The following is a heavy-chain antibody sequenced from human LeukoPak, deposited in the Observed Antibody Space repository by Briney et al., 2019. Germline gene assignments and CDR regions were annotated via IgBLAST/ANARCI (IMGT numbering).Heavy chain of an antibody. CDR3: AKKGDDYVWGSYRLLDAFDI. CDR2: ISYDGSNK. J-gene: IGHJ3*02. Sequence: GGSLRLSCAASGFTFSSYGMHWVRQAPGKGLEWVSVISYDGSNKYYADSVKGRFTISRDNSKTTLYLQMNSLRAEGTAVYYCAKKGDDYVWGSYRLLDAFDIWGQGTMVTVSS. CDR1: GFTFSSYG. D-gene: IGHD3-16*02. V-gene: IGHV3-30*18.